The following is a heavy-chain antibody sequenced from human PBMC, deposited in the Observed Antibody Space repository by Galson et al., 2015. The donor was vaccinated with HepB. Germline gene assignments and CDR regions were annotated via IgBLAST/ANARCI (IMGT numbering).Heavy chain of an antibody. Sequence: SLRLSCAASGFSFRDYAMHWVRQAPGKGPEWVAIMSYGGNNKYYADSVKGRFTISRDNSKNTLFLQMNSLRTEDTAVYYCARAFERQLLTPGVSFDYWGPGTLVTVSS. CDR3: ARAFERQLLTPGVSFDY. CDR1: GFSFRDYA. V-gene: IGHV3-30*04. D-gene: IGHD6-13*01. CDR2: MSYGGNNK. J-gene: IGHJ4*02.